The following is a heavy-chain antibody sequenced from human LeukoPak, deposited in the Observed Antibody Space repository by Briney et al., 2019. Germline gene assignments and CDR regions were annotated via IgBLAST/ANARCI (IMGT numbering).Heavy chain of an antibody. J-gene: IGHJ4*02. V-gene: IGHV3-30*02. CDR3: ARDPYGSSSFDY. CDR2: IRYDGSNK. D-gene: IGHD6-6*01. CDR1: GFTFSSYG. Sequence: GGSLRLSCAASGFTFSSYGMHWVRQAPGKGLEWVAFIRYDGSNKYYADSVKGRFTISRDNAKNSVYLQMNSLRAEDTAVYYCARDPYGSSSFDYWGQGTLVTVSS.